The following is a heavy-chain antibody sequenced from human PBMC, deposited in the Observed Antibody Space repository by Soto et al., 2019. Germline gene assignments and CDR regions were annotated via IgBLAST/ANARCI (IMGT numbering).Heavy chain of an antibody. D-gene: IGHD5-18*01. CDR2: ISGSAGSR. Sequence: EVQLLESGGGLVQPGVSLRLSCAASGFIFRNYAMSWVRQAPGKGLEWVSAISGSAGSRYYADSVKGRFTISRDNSKNTLYLQMNSLRAEDTAVYYCAKDGYTPGQPDYWGQGTLVTVSS. CDR1: GFIFRNYA. CDR3: AKDGYTPGQPDY. J-gene: IGHJ4*02. V-gene: IGHV3-23*01.